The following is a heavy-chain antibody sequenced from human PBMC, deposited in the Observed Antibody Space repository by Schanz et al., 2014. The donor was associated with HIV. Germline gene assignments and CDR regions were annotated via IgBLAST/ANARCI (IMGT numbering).Heavy chain of an antibody. V-gene: IGHV3-49*05. Sequence: EVQLVESGGGLVKPGRSLRLSCTASGFTFGDYPMSWFRQAPGKGLEWVGFIRSKAYGGTPDYAASVKGRFTISRDDSKSIAYLQMNSLKTEDTAVYYCTRLVTRWFVEAXXXMDVWGQGTTVTVS. CDR3: TRLVTRWFVEAXXXMDV. CDR1: GFTFGDYP. J-gene: IGHJ6*02. CDR2: IRSKAYGGTP. D-gene: IGHD3-10*01.